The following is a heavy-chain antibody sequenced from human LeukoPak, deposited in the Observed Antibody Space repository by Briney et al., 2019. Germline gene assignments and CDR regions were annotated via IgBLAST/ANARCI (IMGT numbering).Heavy chain of an antibody. V-gene: IGHV1-69*13. CDR1: GGTFSSYA. Sequence: ASVKVSCKASGGTFSSYAISWVRQAPGQGLEWMGGIIPIFGTANYAQKFQGRVTITADESTSTAYMELSSLRSEDTAVYYCARTITMVRGVIITPGGYYYYMDVWGKGTTVTISS. J-gene: IGHJ6*03. CDR3: ARTITMVRGVIITPGGYYYYMDV. CDR2: IIPIFGTA. D-gene: IGHD3-10*01.